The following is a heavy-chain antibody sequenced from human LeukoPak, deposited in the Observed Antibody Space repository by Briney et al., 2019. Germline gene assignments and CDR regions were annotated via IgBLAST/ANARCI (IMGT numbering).Heavy chain of an antibody. D-gene: IGHD3-3*01. CDR2: IYYSGST. J-gene: IGHJ4*02. CDR3: ARDTPITIFGVVISRQIDY. Sequence: SETLSLTCTVSGGSISGSSYYWGWIRQPPGKGLEWIGSIYYSGSTYYNPSLKSRVTISVDTSKNQFSLKLSSVTAADTAVYYCARDTPITIFGVVISRQIDYWGQGTLVTVSS. CDR1: GGSISGSSYY. V-gene: IGHV4-39*07.